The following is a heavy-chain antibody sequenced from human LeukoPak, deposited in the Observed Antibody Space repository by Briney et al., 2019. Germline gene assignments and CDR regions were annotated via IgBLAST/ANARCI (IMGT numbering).Heavy chain of an antibody. V-gene: IGHV3-33*01. CDR3: ARGVFAGDLLTGYWYFDL. CDR1: GFTFSSYG. Sequence: GGSLRLSCAASGFTFSSYGFHWVRQAPGKGLEWVALIWYDGSNKNYVDSVKGRFTISRDNSKNTVYLQLNRLRDADTAVYYCARGVFAGDLLTGYWYFDLWGRGTLVTVSS. D-gene: IGHD1-20*01. J-gene: IGHJ2*01. CDR2: IWYDGSNK.